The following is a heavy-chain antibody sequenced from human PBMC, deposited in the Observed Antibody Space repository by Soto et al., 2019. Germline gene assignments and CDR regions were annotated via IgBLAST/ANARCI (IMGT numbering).Heavy chain of an antibody. Sequence: GGSLRLSCVASGFTFDDYGMSWVRQAPGKGLEWVSGINWNGGSTGYADSVKGRFTISRDNAKNSLYLQMNSLRAEDTALYHCARVADCSSTSCSMFYYYYYMDVWGKGTTVTVSS. CDR2: INWNGGST. V-gene: IGHV3-20*01. CDR1: GFTFDDYG. CDR3: ARVADCSSTSCSMFYYYYYMDV. J-gene: IGHJ6*03. D-gene: IGHD2-2*01.